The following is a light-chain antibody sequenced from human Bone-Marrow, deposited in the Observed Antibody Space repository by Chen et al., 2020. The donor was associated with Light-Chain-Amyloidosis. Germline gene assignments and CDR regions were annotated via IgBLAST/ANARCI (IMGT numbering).Light chain of an antibody. V-gene: IGLV2-14*01. Sequence: QSALTQPASVSGSPGQSITISCTGTSSDVGGDNHVSWYQQHPDKAPKLMIYEVTNRPSWVPDRCSGSKSDNTASLTSAGLQTEDEADYYCRSYTSTNTLVFGSGTRVTVL. CDR2: EVT. CDR3: RSYTSTNTLV. J-gene: IGLJ1*01. CDR1: SSDVGGDNH.